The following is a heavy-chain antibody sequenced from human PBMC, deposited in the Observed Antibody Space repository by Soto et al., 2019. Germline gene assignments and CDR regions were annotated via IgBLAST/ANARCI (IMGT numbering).Heavy chain of an antibody. J-gene: IGHJ4*02. D-gene: IGHD1-26*01. CDR1: GYTLTELS. Sequence: ASVKVSCKVSGYTLTELSMHWVRQAPGKGLEWMGGFDPEDGETIYAQKFQGRVTMTEDTSTDTAYMELSSLRSEDTAVYYCATEWEQSYYFDYWGQGTLVTVSS. CDR3: ATEWEQSYYFDY. CDR2: FDPEDGET. V-gene: IGHV1-24*01.